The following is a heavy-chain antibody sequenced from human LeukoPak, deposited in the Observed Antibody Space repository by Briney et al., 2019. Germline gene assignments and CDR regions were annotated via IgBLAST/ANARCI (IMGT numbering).Heavy chain of an antibody. CDR3: ARYLLGYCSGGSCYIVGDAFDI. Sequence: PPETLSLTCAVYGGSFSGYYWSWIRQPPGKGLEWIGEINHSGSTNYNPSLKSRVTISVDTSKNQFSLKLSSVTAADTAVYYCARYLLGYCSGGSCYIVGDAFDIWGQGTMVTVSS. D-gene: IGHD2-15*01. J-gene: IGHJ3*02. V-gene: IGHV4-34*01. CDR2: INHSGST. CDR1: GGSFSGYY.